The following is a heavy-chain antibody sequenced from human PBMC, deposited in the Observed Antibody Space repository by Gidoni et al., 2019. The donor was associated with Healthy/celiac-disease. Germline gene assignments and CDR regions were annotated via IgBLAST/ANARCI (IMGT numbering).Heavy chain of an antibody. CDR2: IVPSDSYT. J-gene: IGHJ4*02. CDR3: ARRQVAAAGTPDLDY. D-gene: IGHD6-13*01. CDR1: GYSFTSYW. V-gene: IGHV5-10-1*03. Sequence: EVQLVQSGAEVNKPGESLRISCKGSGYSFTSYWNSWVRQMPGKGLEWMGRIVPSDSYTNYSPSFQGHVTISADKSISTAYLQWSSLKASDTAMYYCARRQVAAAGTPDLDYWGQGTLVTVSS.